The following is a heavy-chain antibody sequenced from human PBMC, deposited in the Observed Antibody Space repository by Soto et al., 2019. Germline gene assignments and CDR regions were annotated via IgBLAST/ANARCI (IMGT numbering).Heavy chain of an antibody. V-gene: IGHV3-21*01. J-gene: IGHJ6*02. Sequence: EVQLVESGGGLVKPGGSLRLSCAASGFTFSGYSMNWVRQAPGKGLEWVSSISSSGSYLYYGDSVKGRFTISRDNAKSSLHLQMSSLRAEDTAVYYCARAGRYYTDRSDHYYYGMDVWGQGTTVTVSS. CDR2: ISSSGSYL. D-gene: IGHD3-3*01. CDR1: GFTFSGYS. CDR3: ARAGRYYTDRSDHYYYGMDV.